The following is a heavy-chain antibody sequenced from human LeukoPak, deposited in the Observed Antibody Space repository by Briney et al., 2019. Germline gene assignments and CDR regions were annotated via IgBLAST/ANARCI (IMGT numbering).Heavy chain of an antibody. Sequence: GGSLRLSCADSGFTFSSYAMSWVRQAPGKGLEWVSAISDTGGRTYYADSVKGRFPISRDNAKNSLYLQMNSLRAEDTAVYYCARNDYGDYWGQGTLVTVSS. CDR2: ISDTGGRT. D-gene: IGHD4-17*01. V-gene: IGHV3-23*01. CDR3: ARNDYGDY. J-gene: IGHJ4*02. CDR1: GFTFSSYA.